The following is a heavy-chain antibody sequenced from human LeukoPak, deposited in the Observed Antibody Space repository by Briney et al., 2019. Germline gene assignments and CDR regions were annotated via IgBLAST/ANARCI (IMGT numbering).Heavy chain of an antibody. Sequence: PSETLSLTCTVSGGSISSYYWNWIRQPPGKGLEWIGYIYYSGSTNYNPSLKSRVTISVDTSKNQFSLKLGSVTAADTAVYYCARRNPNCSSTSCYDWFDPWGQGTLVTVSS. CDR3: ARRNPNCSSTSCYDWFDP. CDR2: IYYSGST. D-gene: IGHD2-2*01. V-gene: IGHV4-59*08. J-gene: IGHJ5*02. CDR1: GGSISSYY.